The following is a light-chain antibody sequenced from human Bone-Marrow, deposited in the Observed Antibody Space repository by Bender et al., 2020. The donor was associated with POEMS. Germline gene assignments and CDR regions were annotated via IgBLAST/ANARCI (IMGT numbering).Light chain of an antibody. Sequence: QSVLTQPPSASGTPGQGVTISCSGSSSNIGSNTVNWYQQLPGTAPKLLIYGNSNRPSGVPDRFSGSKSGTSASLAITGLQAEDEADYYCQSYDSSLAWVFGGGTKLTVL. J-gene: IGLJ3*02. CDR1: SSNIGSNT. CDR2: GNS. V-gene: IGLV1-44*01. CDR3: QSYDSSLAWV.